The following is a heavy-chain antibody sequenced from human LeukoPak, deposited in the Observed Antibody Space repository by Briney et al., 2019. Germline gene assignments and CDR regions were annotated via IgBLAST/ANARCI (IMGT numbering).Heavy chain of an antibody. V-gene: IGHV4-59*06. D-gene: IGHD3-9*01. Sequence: SETLSLTCTVSGGSISSYYWSWIRQHPGKGLEWIGYIYYSGSTYYNPSLKSRVTISVDTSKNQFSLKLSSVTAADTAVYYCARVTYDILTGSSPYFDYWGQGTLVTVSS. CDR2: IYYSGST. CDR1: GGSISSYY. CDR3: ARVTYDILTGSSPYFDY. J-gene: IGHJ4*02.